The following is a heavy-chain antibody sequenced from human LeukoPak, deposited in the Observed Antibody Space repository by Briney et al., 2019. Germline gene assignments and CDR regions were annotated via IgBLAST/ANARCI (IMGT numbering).Heavy chain of an antibody. V-gene: IGHV4-34*01. J-gene: IGHJ4*02. CDR1: GGSFSGYY. Sequence: KPSETLSLTCAVYGGSFSGYYWSWIRQPPGKGLEWIGEINHSGSTNYNPSLKSRVTISVDTSKNQFSLKLSSVTAADTAVYYCARGFGAYCGGDCYSDYFDYWGQGTLVTVSS. D-gene: IGHD2-21*02. CDR2: INHSGST. CDR3: ARGFGAYCGGDCYSDYFDY.